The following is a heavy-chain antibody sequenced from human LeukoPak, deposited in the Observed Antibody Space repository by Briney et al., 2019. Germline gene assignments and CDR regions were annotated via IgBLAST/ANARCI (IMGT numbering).Heavy chain of an antibody. D-gene: IGHD3-10*01. CDR1: GFTFSDYY. Sequence: GGSLRLSCAASGFTFSDYYMSWIRHAPGKGLEWVSYISSSGSTIYYADSVKGRFTISRDNAKNSLYLHMNSLRAEDTAVYYCARVFLEYGSGSYCLDYWGQGTLVTVSS. J-gene: IGHJ4*02. CDR2: ISSSGSTI. V-gene: IGHV3-11*01. CDR3: ARVFLEYGSGSYCLDY.